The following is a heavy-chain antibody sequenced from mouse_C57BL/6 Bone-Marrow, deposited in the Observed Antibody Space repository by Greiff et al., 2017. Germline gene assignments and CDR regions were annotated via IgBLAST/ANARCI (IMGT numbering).Heavy chain of an antibody. Sequence: QVQLQQPGAELVMPGASVKLSCKASGYTFTSYWMHWVKQRPGQGLEWIGEIDPSDSYTNYNKKFKGKSTLTVDKSSSTAYMQLSSLTSEDSAVYYGARWGTTVVGYFDYWGQGTTLTVSS. J-gene: IGHJ2*01. D-gene: IGHD1-1*01. CDR2: IDPSDSYT. CDR3: ARWGTTVVGYFDY. CDR1: GYTFTSYW. V-gene: IGHV1-69*01.